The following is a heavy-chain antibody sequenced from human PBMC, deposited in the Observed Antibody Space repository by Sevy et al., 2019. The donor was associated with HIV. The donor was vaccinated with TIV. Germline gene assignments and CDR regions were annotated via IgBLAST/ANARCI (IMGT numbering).Heavy chain of an antibody. CDR2: IYHSGST. CDR1: GGSISSGGYS. CDR3: ASSHITMVRGVSNYFDY. Sequence: SETLSLTCAVSGGSISSGGYSWSWIRQPPGKGLEWIGYIYHSGSTYYNPSLKSRVTISVDRSKNQFSVKLSSVTAADTAVYYCASSHITMVRGVSNYFDYWGQGTLVTVSS. V-gene: IGHV4-30-2*01. J-gene: IGHJ4*02. D-gene: IGHD3-10*01.